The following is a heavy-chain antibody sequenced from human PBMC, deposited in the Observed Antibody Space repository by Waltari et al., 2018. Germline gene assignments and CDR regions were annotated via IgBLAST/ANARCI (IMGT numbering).Heavy chain of an antibody. D-gene: IGHD3-22*01. Sequence: GKGLEWVSSSSYSSSSRYYADSVKVRFTVSRDNARNSLYLQMNSLRAEDTAVYYCARVGPLDSSGYSDEYWGQGTLVTVSS. CDR2: SSYSSSSR. CDR3: ARVGPLDSSGYSDEY. J-gene: IGHJ4*02. V-gene: IGHV3-21*01.